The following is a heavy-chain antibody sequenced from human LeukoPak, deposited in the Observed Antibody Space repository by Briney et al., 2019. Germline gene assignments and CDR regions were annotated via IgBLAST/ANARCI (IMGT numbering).Heavy chain of an antibody. CDR3: AKDREYYGSGSYFRGPDFDY. Sequence: PGGSLRLSCAASGFTFSSYAMSWVRQAPGKGLEWVSAISGSGGSTYYADSVEGRFTISRDNSKNTLYLQMNSLRAEDTAVYYCAKDREYYGSGSYFRGPDFDYWGQGTLVTVSS. J-gene: IGHJ4*02. V-gene: IGHV3-23*01. CDR1: GFTFSSYA. CDR2: ISGSGGST. D-gene: IGHD3-10*01.